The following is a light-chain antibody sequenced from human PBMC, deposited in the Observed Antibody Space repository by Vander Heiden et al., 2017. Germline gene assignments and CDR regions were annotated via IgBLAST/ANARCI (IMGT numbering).Light chain of an antibody. CDR3: MQARHTPWT. CDR2: LGS. J-gene: IGKJ1*01. CDR1: QSLLQTNGYSH. Sequence: DIVMTQSPLSLPVTPGESASIPCRSSQSLLQTNGYSHLEWYLQKPGQSPQLLISLGSIRASGVPDRFTGSASGTDFILKISRVEAEDAGVYFCMQARHTPWTFGQGTKVEIK. V-gene: IGKV2-28*01.